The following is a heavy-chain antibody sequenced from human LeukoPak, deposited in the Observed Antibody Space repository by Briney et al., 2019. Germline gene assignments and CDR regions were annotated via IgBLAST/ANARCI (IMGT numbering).Heavy chain of an antibody. CDR2: INPYSGAT. D-gene: IGHD2-2*01. Sequence: ASVKVSCKASGYTFTGYYIHWVRQAPGQGLEWMGWINPYSGATNYAQKFQGRGTMTSDTSITTAYMELTRLRSDDTAVYYCVRDGACSSTSCQNFDYWGQGTLVTVPS. CDR3: VRDGACSSTSCQNFDY. J-gene: IGHJ4*02. CDR1: GYTFTGYY. V-gene: IGHV1-2*02.